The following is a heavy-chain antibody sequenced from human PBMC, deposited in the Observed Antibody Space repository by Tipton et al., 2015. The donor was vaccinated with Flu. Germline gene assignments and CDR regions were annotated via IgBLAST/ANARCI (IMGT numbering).Heavy chain of an antibody. V-gene: IGHV3-9*01. D-gene: IGHD4-17*01. CDR1: GFTFDDYA. CDR3: AKDVMTTVTTIDY. Sequence: SLRLSCAASGFTFDDYAMHWVRQAPGKGLEWVSGISWNSGSIGYADSVKGRFTISRDNAKNSLYLQMNSLRAEDTALYYCAKDVMTTVTTIDYWGQGTLVTVSS. CDR2: ISWNSGSI. J-gene: IGHJ4*02.